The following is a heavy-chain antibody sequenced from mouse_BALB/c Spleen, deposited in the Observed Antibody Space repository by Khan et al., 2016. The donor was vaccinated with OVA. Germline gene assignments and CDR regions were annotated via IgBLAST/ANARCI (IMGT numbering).Heavy chain of an antibody. V-gene: IGHV3-8*02. CDR3: ARSYGSWAMDY. D-gene: IGHD1-1*01. CDR1: GDSITSGF. J-gene: IGHJ4*01. CDR2: VTYSGNT. Sequence: EVKLLESGPSLVKPSQTLSLTCSVTGDSITSGFWNWIRKFPGNKFEYMGYVTYSGNTYYNHSLKSRISITRDTSKSQYYLQLNSVTTEDTATYFCARSYGSWAMDYWGQGTSVTVSS.